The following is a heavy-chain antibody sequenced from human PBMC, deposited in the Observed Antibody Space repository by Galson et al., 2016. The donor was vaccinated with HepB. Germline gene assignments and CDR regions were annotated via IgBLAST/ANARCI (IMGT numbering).Heavy chain of an antibody. CDR2: INPNTGGT. CDR1: GYTFTAYY. CDR3: ARDDREY. J-gene: IGHJ4*02. D-gene: IGHD1-14*01. Sequence: SVKVSCKASGYTFTAYYVHWVRQAPGQGLEWMGRINPNTGGTKYAQKFQGRVTMTRDTSINTAYMELSSLRSDDTAVYYCARDDREYWGQGAQVTVSS. V-gene: IGHV1-2*06.